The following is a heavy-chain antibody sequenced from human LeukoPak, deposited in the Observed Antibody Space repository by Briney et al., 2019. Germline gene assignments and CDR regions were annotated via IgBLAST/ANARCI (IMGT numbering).Heavy chain of an antibody. D-gene: IGHD3-10*01. Sequence: PGGSLKISCKTSGYSFTTYWIGWVRQLPGKGLEWMGFIYPGESQIRYSPSFQGQVTISADKSISTAYLQWSSLKASDTAMYYCARRLYGSGRSGAFDIWGQGTMVTVSS. CDR2: IYPGESQI. V-gene: IGHV5-51*03. CDR1: GYSFTTYW. CDR3: ARRLYGSGRSGAFDI. J-gene: IGHJ3*02.